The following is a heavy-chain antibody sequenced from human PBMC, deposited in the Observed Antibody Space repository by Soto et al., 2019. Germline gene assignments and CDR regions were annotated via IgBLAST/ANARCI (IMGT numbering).Heavy chain of an antibody. CDR1: GYTFTSYA. Sequence: QVQLVQSGAEVKKPGASVKVSCKASGYTFTSYAMHWVRQAPGQRLEWMGWINAGNGNTKYSQKFQGRVTITRDTSASTAYMELSSLRSEDTAVYYCEREGWWVDTAMVWGQGTLVTVSS. D-gene: IGHD5-18*01. J-gene: IGHJ4*02. V-gene: IGHV1-3*01. CDR2: INAGNGNT. CDR3: EREGWWVDTAMV.